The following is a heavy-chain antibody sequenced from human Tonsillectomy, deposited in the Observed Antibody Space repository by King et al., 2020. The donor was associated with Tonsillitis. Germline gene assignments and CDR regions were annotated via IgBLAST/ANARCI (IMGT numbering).Heavy chain of an antibody. CDR2: IYWDDDK. Sequence: ITLKESGPTLVKPTQTLTLTCTVSGFSLSTSGLGVGWIRQPPGQALEWLALIYWDDDKRYSPSLGSRLTITKDTSKNQVVLTITNMDPVDTATYFCARTGALMTTLVTPGGCFDIWRQGTMLTVSS. CDR3: ARTGALMTTLVTPGGCFDI. CDR1: GFSLSTSGLG. J-gene: IGHJ3*02. V-gene: IGHV2-5*02. D-gene: IGHD4-23*01.